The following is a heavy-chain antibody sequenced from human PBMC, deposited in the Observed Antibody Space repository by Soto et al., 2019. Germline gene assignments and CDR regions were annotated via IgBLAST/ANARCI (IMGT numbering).Heavy chain of an antibody. CDR3: ARGGDYSNHNWFDP. CDR2: INPNSGGT. D-gene: IGHD4-4*01. CDR1: GYTFTGYY. J-gene: IGHJ5*02. V-gene: IGHV1-2*04. Sequence: AAVKVSCKASGYTFTGYYMHWVRQAPGQGLEWMGWINPNSGGTNYAQKFQGWVTMTRDTSISTAYMELSRLRSDDTAVYYCARGGDYSNHNWFDPWGQGTLVTVSS.